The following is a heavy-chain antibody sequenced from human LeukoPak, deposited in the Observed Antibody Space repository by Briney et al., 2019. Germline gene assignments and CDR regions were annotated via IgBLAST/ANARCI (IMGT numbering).Heavy chain of an antibody. CDR2: ISYDGSNK. CDR1: GFTFSSYG. V-gene: IGHV3-30*03. J-gene: IGHJ6*02. CDR3: ARRPIKYYYYGMDV. Sequence: PGGSLRLSCAAPGFTFSSYGMHWVRQAPGKGLEWVTVISYDGSNKYYADSVKGRFTISRDNSKNTLYLQMNSLRAEDTAVYYCARRPIKYYYYGMDVWGQGTTVTVSS.